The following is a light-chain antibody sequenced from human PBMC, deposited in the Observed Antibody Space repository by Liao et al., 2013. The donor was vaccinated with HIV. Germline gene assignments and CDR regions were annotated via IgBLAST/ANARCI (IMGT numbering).Light chain of an antibody. CDR2: QDT. V-gene: IGLV3-1*01. J-gene: IGLJ1*01. CDR1: KLDDKY. Sequence: SYELTQPPSVSVSPGQTVSITCSGDKLDDKYACWYQHKPGQSPVLVIYQDTKRPSGIPERFSGSNSGNTATLTISETQSMDAADYYCQAWDSTTVVFGTGTKVTVL. CDR3: QAWDSTTVV.